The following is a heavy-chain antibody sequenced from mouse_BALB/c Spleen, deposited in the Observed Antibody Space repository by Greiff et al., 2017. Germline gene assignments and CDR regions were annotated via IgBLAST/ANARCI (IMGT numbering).Heavy chain of an antibody. J-gene: IGHJ2*01. CDR3: ARHGSSNFDY. V-gene: IGHV5-12-1*01. CDR1: GFAFSSYD. Sequence: EVQGVESGGGLVKPGGSLKLSCAASGFAFSSYDMSWVRQTPEKRLEWVAYISSGGGSTYYPDTVKGRFTISRDNAKNTLYLQMSSLKSEDTAMYYCARHGSSNFDYWGQGTTLTVSS. CDR2: ISSGGGST. D-gene: IGHD1-1*01.